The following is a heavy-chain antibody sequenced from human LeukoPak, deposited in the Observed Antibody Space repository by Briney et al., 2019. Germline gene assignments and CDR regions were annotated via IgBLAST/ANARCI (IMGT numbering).Heavy chain of an antibody. CDR1: GASITSYY. D-gene: IGHD3-10*01. CDR2: IYYSGST. J-gene: IGHJ3*02. V-gene: IGHV4-59*08. CDR3: ARRRGDAFGI. Sequence: PSETLSLTCTVSGASITSYYWSWIRQPPGKGLEWIGYIYYSGSTNYNPSLKSRVTISVDTSKNQFSLKLSSVTAADTAVYYCARRRGDAFGIWGQGTMVTVSS.